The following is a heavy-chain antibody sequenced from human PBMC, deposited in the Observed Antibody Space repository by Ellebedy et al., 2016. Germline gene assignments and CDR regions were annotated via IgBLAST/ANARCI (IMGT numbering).Heavy chain of an antibody. D-gene: IGHD3-10*01. CDR2: VNTFSGNT. Sequence: ASVKVSXXASGYTCTTFSITWVRQVPGQGLEWMGFVNTFSGNTKFAQKFQGRVSMTTDSSTHTAYMDLRSLRSDDTAMYYCAKTSGWGYGENWGQGTLVTVSS. V-gene: IGHV1-18*04. CDR3: AKTSGWGYGEN. J-gene: IGHJ4*02. CDR1: GYTCTTFS.